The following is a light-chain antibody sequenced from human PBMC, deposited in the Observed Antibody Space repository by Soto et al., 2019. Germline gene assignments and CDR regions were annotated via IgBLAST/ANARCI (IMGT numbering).Light chain of an antibody. V-gene: IGKV3-11*01. CDR3: QQRSKWPPP. CDR2: DAS. J-gene: IGKJ4*01. Sequence: EDVLPQSPATLSLSPGERATLSCRASQSISTYLAWYQQKPGQAPRLLIYDASRRATGIPARFSGSGSGTDFTLTISSLEPEDFAVYYCQQRSKWPPPFGGGTKVEI. CDR1: QSISTY.